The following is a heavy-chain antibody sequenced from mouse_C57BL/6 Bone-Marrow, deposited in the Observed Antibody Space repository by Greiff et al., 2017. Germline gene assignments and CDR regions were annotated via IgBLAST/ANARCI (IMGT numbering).Heavy chain of an antibody. D-gene: IGHD1-1*01. CDR2: ICGVGST. V-gene: IGHV2-6*01. Sequence: VQLVESGPGLVAPSQSLSITCTVSGFSLTSYGVDWVRQSPGKGLEWLGVICGVGSTNYNSALKSRLSISKDNSKSQVFLKMNSLQTDDAAMYDSASTTGGLGFAYWGQGTLVTVSA. CDR1: GFSLTSYG. J-gene: IGHJ3*01. CDR3: ASTTGGLGFAY.